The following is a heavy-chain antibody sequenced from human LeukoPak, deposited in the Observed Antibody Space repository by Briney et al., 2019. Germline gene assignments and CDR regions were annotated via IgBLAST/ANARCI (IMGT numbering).Heavy chain of an antibody. CDR2: ISSSSTYI. D-gene: IGHD2/OR15-2a*01. V-gene: IGHV3-21*01. Sequence: GGPLRLSCAASGFTFWTYTMNWVRQAPGKGLEWVSSISSSSTYIYYADSMKGRFTISRDNAKSSLYLQMNSLRAEDTAVYYCARGSMTADYWGQGTLVTVSS. CDR3: ARGSMTADY. J-gene: IGHJ4*02. CDR1: GFTFWTYT.